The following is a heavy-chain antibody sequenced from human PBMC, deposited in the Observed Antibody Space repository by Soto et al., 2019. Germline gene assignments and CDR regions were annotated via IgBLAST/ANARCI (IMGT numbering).Heavy chain of an antibody. CDR1: GFTFSDYY. V-gene: IGHV3-11*06. CDR3: SRDQRCTKSLCYPAGGLDP. D-gene: IGHD2-8*01. Sequence: QVQLVESGGGLVQPGGSLRLSCAASGFTFSDYYMSWILQAPGKGLEWVSYISSSSRYTNYADSVKGRFPISRDNAKNSLYLPMNSLRAEDTAVYYCSRDQRCTKSLCYPAGGLDPWGQGTLVTVSS. J-gene: IGHJ5*02. CDR2: ISSSSRYT.